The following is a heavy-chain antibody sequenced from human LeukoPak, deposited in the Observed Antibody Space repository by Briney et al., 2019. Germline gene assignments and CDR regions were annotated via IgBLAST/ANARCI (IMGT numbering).Heavy chain of an antibody. Sequence: GGSLRLSCAASGFTFSNYDMHWVRQATGKGLEWVSAISTAGDTYYPGSVEGRFTISREYAKNSLYLQMNSLRAGDTAVYYCARGPATVTASDYYYGMDVWGQGTTVTVSS. V-gene: IGHV3-13*01. CDR3: ARGPATVTASDYYYGMDV. D-gene: IGHD4-17*01. CDR1: GFTFSNYD. CDR2: ISTAGDT. J-gene: IGHJ6*02.